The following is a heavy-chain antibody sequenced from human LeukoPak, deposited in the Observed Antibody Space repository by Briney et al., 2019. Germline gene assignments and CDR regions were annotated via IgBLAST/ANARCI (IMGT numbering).Heavy chain of an antibody. J-gene: IGHJ2*01. CDR2: TRNKANSYTT. D-gene: IGHD3-10*01. CDR3: ARESGGGVLGYFDL. CDR1: GFTFSSSN. V-gene: IGHV3-72*01. Sequence: PGGSLRLSCAASGFTFSSSNMHWVRQAPGKGLEWVGRTRNKANSYTTEYAASAKGRFTISRDDSKKSLYLQMNSLKTEDTAVYYCARESGGGVLGYFDLWGRGTLVSVSS.